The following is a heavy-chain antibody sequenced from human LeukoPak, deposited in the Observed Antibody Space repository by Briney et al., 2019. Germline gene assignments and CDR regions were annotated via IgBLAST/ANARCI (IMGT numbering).Heavy chain of an antibody. V-gene: IGHV3-13*01. CDR2: IGTAGDT. Sequence: GGPLRLSCAASGFTFSSYDMHWVRQATGKGLEWVSAIGTAGDTYYPGSVKGRFTISRENAKNSLYLQMNSLRAGDTAVYYCARGIRCSGGSCYSLDYWGQGTLVTVSS. J-gene: IGHJ4*02. CDR3: ARGIRCSGGSCYSLDY. CDR1: GFTFSSYD. D-gene: IGHD2-15*01.